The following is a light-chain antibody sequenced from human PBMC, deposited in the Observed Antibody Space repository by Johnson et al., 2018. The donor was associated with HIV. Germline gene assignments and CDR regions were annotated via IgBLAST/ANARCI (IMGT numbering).Light chain of an antibody. CDR1: SSNIGNNY. CDR2: ENN. CDR3: GTWDSSLSAFYV. Sequence: QSVLTQPPSVSAPPGQKVTISCSGSSSNIGNNYVSWYQQLPGTAPKLLIYENNKRPSGIPDRFSGSKSGTSATLGITGLQTVDEADYYCGTWDSSLSAFYVFGTGTKVTVL. J-gene: IGLJ1*01. V-gene: IGLV1-51*02.